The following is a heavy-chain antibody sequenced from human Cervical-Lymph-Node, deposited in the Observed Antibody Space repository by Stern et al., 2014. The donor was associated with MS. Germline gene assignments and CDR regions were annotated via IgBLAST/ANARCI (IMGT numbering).Heavy chain of an antibody. CDR3: ARDQNYKIDQ. J-gene: IGHJ4*02. CDR2: ITSDGITT. D-gene: IGHD1-7*01. Sequence: EVQLVESGGGLLQPGGSLRLSCAASGFAFNTYWMHWVRQAPGKGLVWVSVITSDGITTKYADSVQGRFTISRDNANNMLYLQMNSLRVEDTAVYYCARDQNYKIDQWGQGTLVTVSS. CDR1: GFAFNTYW. V-gene: IGHV3-74*03.